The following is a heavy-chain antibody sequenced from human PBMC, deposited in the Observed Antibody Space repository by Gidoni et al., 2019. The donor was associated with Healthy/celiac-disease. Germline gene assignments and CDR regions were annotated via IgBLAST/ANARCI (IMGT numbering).Heavy chain of an antibody. V-gene: IGHV4-34*01. J-gene: IGHJ5*02. CDR2: INHSGST. D-gene: IGHD3-3*01. Sequence: QVQLQQWGAGLLKPSETLSLTCAVYGGSFSGYYWSWIRQPPGKGLEWIGEINHSGSTNYNPSLKSRVTISVDTSKNQFSLKLSSVTAADTAVYYCARTRHYDFWSGYYHRVSYNWFDPWGQGTLVTVSS. CDR3: ARTRHYDFWSGYYHRVSYNWFDP. CDR1: GGSFSGYY.